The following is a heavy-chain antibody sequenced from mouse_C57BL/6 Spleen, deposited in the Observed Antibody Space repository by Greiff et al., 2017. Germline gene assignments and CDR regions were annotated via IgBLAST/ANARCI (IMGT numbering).Heavy chain of an antibody. D-gene: IGHD2-2*01. CDR1: GYSFTDYN. CDR2: INPNYGNT. V-gene: IGHV1-39*01. J-gene: IGHJ4*01. CDR3: TKAGYGAMDY. Sequence: VQLKESGPELVKPGASVKISCKASGYSFTDYNMNWVKQSNGKRLEWIGVINPNYGNTSYTQKFKGKATLTVDKSSSTAYMQLNSLTSEDSTVYYCTKAGYGAMDYWGQGTSVTVSS.